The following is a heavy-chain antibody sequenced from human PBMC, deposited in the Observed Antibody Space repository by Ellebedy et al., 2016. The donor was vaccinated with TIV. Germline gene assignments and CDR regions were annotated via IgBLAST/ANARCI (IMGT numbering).Heavy chain of an antibody. D-gene: IGHD4-17*01. J-gene: IGHJ4*02. Sequence: GESLKISCAASGFSFSTYVMHWVRQAPGKGLEWLALVSSDGNIKHYADSVKGRFTISRDSAKNSLYLQMNSLRAEDTAVYYCARGSGDLPFDYWGQGTLVTVSS. CDR2: VSSDGNIK. V-gene: IGHV3-30*03. CDR3: ARGSGDLPFDY. CDR1: GFSFSTYV.